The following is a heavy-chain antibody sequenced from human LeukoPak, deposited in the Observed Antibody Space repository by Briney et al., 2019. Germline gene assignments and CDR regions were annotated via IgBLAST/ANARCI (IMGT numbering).Heavy chain of an antibody. CDR2: ISYDGSNK. D-gene: IGHD3-22*01. CDR1: GFTFSSYG. V-gene: IGHV3-30*18. Sequence: PGRSLRLSCAASGFTFSSYGMHWVRQAPGKGLEWVAVISYDGSNKYYADSVKGRFTISRDNSKNTLYLQMNSLRAEDTAVYYCAKDSSGYSDYWGQGTLVTVSS. J-gene: IGHJ4*02. CDR3: AKDSSGYSDY.